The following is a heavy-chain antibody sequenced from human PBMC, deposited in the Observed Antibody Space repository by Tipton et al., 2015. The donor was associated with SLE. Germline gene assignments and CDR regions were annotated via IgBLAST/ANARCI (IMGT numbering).Heavy chain of an antibody. Sequence: PLRLSCAASGLTFNTYAMSWIRQAPGKGLEWVAVISGSGGTTYYADSVKGRFTISRDNSKNTLYLQMNSLRAEDTAVYYCAKDGTLPGFGGQGTLVTVSS. CDR3: AKDGTLPGF. J-gene: IGHJ4*02. CDR2: ISGSGGTT. CDR1: GLTFNTYA. D-gene: IGHD1/OR15-1a*01. V-gene: IGHV3-23*01.